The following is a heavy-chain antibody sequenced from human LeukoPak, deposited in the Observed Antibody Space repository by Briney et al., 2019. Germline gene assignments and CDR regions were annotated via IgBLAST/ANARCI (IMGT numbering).Heavy chain of an antibody. V-gene: IGHV1-69*04. J-gene: IGHJ4*02. D-gene: IGHD4-4*01. CDR1: GYTFTSYD. Sequence: GASVKVSCKASGYTFTSYDINWVRQATGQGLEWMGRIIPILGIANYAQKFQGRVTITADKSTSTAYMELSSLRSEDTAVYYCALRPRGTVTTLFDYWGQGTLVTVFS. CDR3: ALRPRGTVTTLFDY. CDR2: IIPILGIA.